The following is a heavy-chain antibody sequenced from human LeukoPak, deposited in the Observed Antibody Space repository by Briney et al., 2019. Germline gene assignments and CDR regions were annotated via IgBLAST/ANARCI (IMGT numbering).Heavy chain of an antibody. CDR3: ARAELGIAPPPFDF. CDR2: INPNSGGT. Sequence: ASVKVSCKPSGYTFTGYYMHWVRQAPGQGLEWMGWINPNSGGTNYAQKFQGRVTMTRDTSISTAFMELSRLRSDDTAVYYCARAELGIAPPPFDFWGQGTLVTVSS. V-gene: IGHV1-2*02. D-gene: IGHD7-27*01. J-gene: IGHJ4*02. CDR1: GYTFTGYY.